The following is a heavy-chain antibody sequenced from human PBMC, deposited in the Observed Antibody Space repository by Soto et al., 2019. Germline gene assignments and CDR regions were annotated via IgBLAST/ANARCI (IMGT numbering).Heavy chain of an antibody. CDR1: GATVSRGDYF. Sequence: SETLSLTCTVSGATVSRGDYFWTWIRQPPGKGLEWIGYIYSSGTTNYNPALKSRVTISLDTSRSYFSLKLTSVTAADTAIYYCARARLDNWFDPWGQGTLVTVSS. J-gene: IGHJ5*02. CDR3: ARARLDNWFDP. D-gene: IGHD4-17*01. CDR2: IYSSGTT. V-gene: IGHV4-61*03.